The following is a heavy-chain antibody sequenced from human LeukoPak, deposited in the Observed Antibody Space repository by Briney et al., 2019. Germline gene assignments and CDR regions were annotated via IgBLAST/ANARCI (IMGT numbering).Heavy chain of an antibody. D-gene: IGHD2-15*01. CDR1: GITFSDYY. Sequence: AGGSLRLSCATSGITFSDYYMSWIRQGPGKGLEWVSLISSNLRAINYGDSVKGRFTTSRDNAKNLLYLHMNSLRAEDTAIYCAGRASDSYLLYWGQGILVTVSA. J-gene: IGHJ4*02. V-gene: IGHV3-11*01. CDR3: GRASDSYLLY. CDR2: ISSNLRAI.